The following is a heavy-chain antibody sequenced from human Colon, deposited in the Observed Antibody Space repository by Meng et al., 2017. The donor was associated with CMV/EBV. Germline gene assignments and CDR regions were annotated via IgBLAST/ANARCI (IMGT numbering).Heavy chain of an antibody. CDR3: AREDLYYDTSAYHAYYFHS. V-gene: IGHV3-30*04. J-gene: IGHJ4*02. CDR1: GFTLSDHA. D-gene: IGHD3-22*01. Sequence: LSLTCAASGFTLSDHAMHWVRQAPGEGLEWVALISYDGRNKYYADSVKGRFTISRDNSKNTVFLQIHSLRAEDTAVYSCAREDLYYDTSAYHAYYFHSWGQGTLVTVSS. CDR2: ISYDGRNK.